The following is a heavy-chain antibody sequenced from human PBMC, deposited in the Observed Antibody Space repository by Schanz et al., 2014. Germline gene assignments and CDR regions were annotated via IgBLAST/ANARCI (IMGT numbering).Heavy chain of an antibody. CDR3: ARGTMPGTFDI. D-gene: IGHD2-2*01. Sequence: QVQLVQSGAEVKKPGSSVKVSCKASGGTFSSYTISWVRQAPGQGLEWMGRIIPVLAIADYAQKFQGRVTITADKSTSTASMELSSLRYEDTALYYCARGTMPGTFDIWGQGTMVTASS. CDR2: IIPVLAIA. V-gene: IGHV1-69*02. J-gene: IGHJ3*02. CDR1: GGTFSSYT.